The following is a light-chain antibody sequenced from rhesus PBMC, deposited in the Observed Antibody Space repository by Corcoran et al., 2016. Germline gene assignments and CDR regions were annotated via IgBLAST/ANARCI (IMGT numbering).Light chain of an antibody. CDR1: QSVSST. Sequence: EIVMTQSPATLSLSPGERATLSCRASQSVSSTLGWYHQKPGQAPRLPIYGASSRATGIPDRFSGCGSGTDVTLTISSLEPEDVAVYYCLQHSNWPRTFGQGTKVEIK. CDR3: LQHSNWPRT. V-gene: IGKV3-24*01. J-gene: IGKJ1*01. CDR2: GAS.